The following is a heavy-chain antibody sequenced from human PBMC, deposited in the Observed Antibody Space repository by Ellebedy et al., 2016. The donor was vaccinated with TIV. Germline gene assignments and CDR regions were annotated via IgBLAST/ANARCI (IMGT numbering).Heavy chain of an antibody. V-gene: IGHV4-31*01. D-gene: IGHD1-1*01. Sequence: MPSETLSLTCTVSGGSISSGGYYWSWIRQHPGKGLEWIGYIYYSGSTYYNPSLKSLVTISVDTSKNQFSLKLSSVTAADTAVYYCARVEGTQFDPWGQGTLVTVSS. CDR3: ARVEGTQFDP. CDR1: GGSISSGGYY. CDR2: IYYSGST. J-gene: IGHJ5*02.